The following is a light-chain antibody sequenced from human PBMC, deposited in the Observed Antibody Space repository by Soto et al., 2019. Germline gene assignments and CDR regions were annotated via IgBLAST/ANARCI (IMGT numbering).Light chain of an antibody. Sequence: DLQMTQSPSSLSASVGDRVTITCRASQSISSYLNWYQQKPGKAPNLLISGASNLQGGVPSRFTVGGPGTDCTLAISMLHPEDYAYYYCQRCYSAHFTFGQGTKLEIK. CDR1: QSISSY. CDR3: QRCYSAHFT. CDR2: GAS. J-gene: IGKJ2*01. V-gene: IGKV1-39*01.